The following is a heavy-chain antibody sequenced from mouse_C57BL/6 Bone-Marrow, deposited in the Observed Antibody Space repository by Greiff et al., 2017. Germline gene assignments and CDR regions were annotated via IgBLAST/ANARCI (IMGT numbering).Heavy chain of an antibody. D-gene: IGHD1-1*01. CDR3: ARYYYGSSDAMDY. CDR2: IRNKANGYTT. J-gene: IGHJ4*01. Sequence: EVKLMESGGGLVQPGGSLSLSCAASGFTFTDYYMSWVRQPPGKALEWLGFIRNKANGYTTEYSASVKGRFTISRDNSQSILYLQMHALRAEDSATYYCARYYYGSSDAMDYWGQGTSVTVSS. CDR1: GFTFTDYY. V-gene: IGHV7-3*01.